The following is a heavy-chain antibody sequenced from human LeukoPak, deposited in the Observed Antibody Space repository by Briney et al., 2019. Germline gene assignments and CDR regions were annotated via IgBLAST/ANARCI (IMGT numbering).Heavy chain of an antibody. J-gene: IGHJ6*02. CDR2: IVGSSST. CDR1: GFTFSNFA. Sequence: GGSLRLSCAASGFTFSNFAMTWVRQAPGKGLEWVSSIVGSSSTYYADSLKGRFTISRDNSKNTLFLDMISLRGEDSAVYFCARELVSVTAHFGLDVWGQGTTVLVSS. V-gene: IGHV3-21*01. CDR3: ARELVSVTAHFGLDV. D-gene: IGHD2-21*02.